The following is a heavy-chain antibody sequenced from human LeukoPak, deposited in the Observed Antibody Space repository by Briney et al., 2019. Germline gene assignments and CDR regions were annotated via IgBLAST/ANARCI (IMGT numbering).Heavy chain of an antibody. CDR1: GGSFSGYY. Sequence: SETLSLTCAVYGGSFSGYYWSWIRQPPGKGLEWIGEINHSGSTNYNPSLKSRVTISVDTSKNQFSLKLSSVTAADTAVYYCARGYQLLSAHYFDHWGQGTLVTVSS. J-gene: IGHJ4*02. CDR2: INHSGST. V-gene: IGHV4-34*01. D-gene: IGHD2-2*01. CDR3: ARGYQLLSAHYFDH.